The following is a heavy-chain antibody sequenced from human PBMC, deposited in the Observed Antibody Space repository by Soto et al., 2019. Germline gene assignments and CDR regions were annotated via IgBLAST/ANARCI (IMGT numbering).Heavy chain of an antibody. V-gene: IGHV1-3*05. Sequence: QVQLVQSGAEEKKPGASVKVSCKASGYTFTSYAMSWVRQAPVQRLEWMGWINAGNGNTKYSEKFQGRVTITRDTSASTAYMELSSLRSEDTAVYYCARDQRIAFDYWGQGTLVTVSS. CDR3: ARDQRIAFDY. J-gene: IGHJ4*02. D-gene: IGHD6-25*01. CDR2: INAGNGNT. CDR1: GYTFTSYA.